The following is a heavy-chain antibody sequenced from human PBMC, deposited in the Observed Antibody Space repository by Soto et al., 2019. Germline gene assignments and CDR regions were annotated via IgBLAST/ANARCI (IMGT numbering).Heavy chain of an antibody. Sequence: LKISCRTSGYIFDTYWIGWVRQTPEKGLEWMGLIYPGDSDTRNNPSLQGQVTISSNKSITTAYLHWSSLKASDTAMYYRARFGSGGADYWGQGTPVTVSS. J-gene: IGHJ4*02. V-gene: IGHV5-51*01. CDR3: ARFGSGGADY. CDR2: IYPGDSDT. CDR1: GYIFDTYW. D-gene: IGHD3-10*01.